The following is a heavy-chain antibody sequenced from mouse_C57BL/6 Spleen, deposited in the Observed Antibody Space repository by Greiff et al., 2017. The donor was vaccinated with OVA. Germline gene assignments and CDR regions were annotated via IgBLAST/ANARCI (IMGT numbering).Heavy chain of an antibody. V-gene: IGHV1-50*01. CDR3: ARSGYGLDY. J-gene: IGHJ2*01. Sequence: QVQLQQPGAELVKPGASVKLSCKASGYTFTSYWMQWVKQRPGQGLEWIGEIDPSDSYTNYNQKFKGKATLTVDTSSSTAYMQLSSLTSEDSAVYYCARSGYGLDYWGQGTTLTVSS. CDR1: GYTFTSYW. D-gene: IGHD3-1*01. CDR2: IDPSDSYT.